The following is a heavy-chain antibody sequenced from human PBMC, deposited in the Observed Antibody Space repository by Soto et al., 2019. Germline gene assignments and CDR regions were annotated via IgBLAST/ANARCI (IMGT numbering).Heavy chain of an antibody. Sequence: QVQLVQSGAEVKKPGASVKVSCKASGYTFTSYGISWVRQAPGQGLEWMGWISAYNGNTYYAQKLQGRVPMTTDTTTSTAYMELRSLSSDDTAVYYCARGALAIKDYYYGMDVWGQGTTVTVSS. CDR2: ISAYNGNT. CDR1: GYTFTSYG. J-gene: IGHJ6*02. V-gene: IGHV1-18*01. CDR3: ARGALAIKDYYYGMDV. D-gene: IGHD5-18*01.